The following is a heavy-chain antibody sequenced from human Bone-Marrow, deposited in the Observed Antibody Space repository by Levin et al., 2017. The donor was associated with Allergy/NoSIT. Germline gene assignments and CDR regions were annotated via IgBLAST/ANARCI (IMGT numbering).Heavy chain of an antibody. CDR2: ISYSGST. J-gene: IGHJ6*03. CDR1: GGSISSGPYY. D-gene: IGHD3-10*01. Sequence: PSETLSLTCAVSGGSISSGPYYWDWIRQPPGKGLEYIGSISYSGSTHYRASLRSRATISRDTSTNHLFLSLSSVTAADTAVYFCARHRTYGSGNIYYYDYIDVWGKGTTVTVSS. CDR3: ARHRTYGSGNIYYYDYIDV. V-gene: IGHV4-39*01.